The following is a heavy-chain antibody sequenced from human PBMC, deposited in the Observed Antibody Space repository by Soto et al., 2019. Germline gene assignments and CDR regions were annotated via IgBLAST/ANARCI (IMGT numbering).Heavy chain of an antibody. CDR3: ARGGGPHLKYSGYDYYNY. J-gene: IGHJ4*02. V-gene: IGHV4-31*03. D-gene: IGHD5-12*01. Sequence: SETLSLTCTVSGGSISSGTSYWSWIRQRPGKGLEWIGYIFYSGSFHYTPSLRGRVMILADTSKNQFTLRLSSVTAADTAVYYCARGGGPHLKYSGYDYYNYWGQGTLVTVSS. CDR2: IFYSGSF. CDR1: GGSISSGTSY.